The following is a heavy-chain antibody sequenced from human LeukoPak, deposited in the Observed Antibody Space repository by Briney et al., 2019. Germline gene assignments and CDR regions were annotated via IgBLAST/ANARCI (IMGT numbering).Heavy chain of an antibody. CDR1: GFTFSSYA. J-gene: IGHJ4*02. D-gene: IGHD2-15*01. CDR2: ISGSGGST. V-gene: IGHV3-23*01. Sequence: HPGGSLRLSCAASGFTFSSYAMSWVRQAPGKGLGWVSAISGSGGSTYYADSVKGRFTISRDNSKNTLYLQMNSLRAEDTAVYYCAKSRPIVVVVAAFDYWGQGTLVTVSS. CDR3: AKSRPIVVVVAAFDY.